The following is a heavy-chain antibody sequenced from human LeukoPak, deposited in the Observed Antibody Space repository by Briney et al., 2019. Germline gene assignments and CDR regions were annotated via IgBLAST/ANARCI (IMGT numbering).Heavy chain of an antibody. CDR2: IRYDGSNK. J-gene: IGHJ6*03. CDR1: GFTFSSYG. Sequence: PGGSLRLSCAASGFTFSSYGMHWVRQAPGKGLEWLAFIRYDGSNKYYADSVKGRFTISRDNSKNTLYLQMNSLRAEDTAVYYCANYGDYRKSYYYYYMDVWGKGTTVTVSS. D-gene: IGHD4-17*01. CDR3: ANYGDYRKSYYYYYMDV. V-gene: IGHV3-30*02.